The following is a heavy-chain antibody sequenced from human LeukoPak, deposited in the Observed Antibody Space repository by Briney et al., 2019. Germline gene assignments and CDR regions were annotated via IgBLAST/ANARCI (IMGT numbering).Heavy chain of an antibody. D-gene: IGHD6-19*01. Sequence: PGGSLRLSCAASGFNFSSYEMNWVRQAPGKGLEWVSYISSSSSTIYYADSVKGRFTISRDNAKNSQYLQMNSLRAEDTAVYYCARDSQGWLAPFDYWGQGTLVTVSS. CDR2: ISSSSSTI. CDR1: GFNFSSYE. J-gene: IGHJ4*02. CDR3: ARDSQGWLAPFDY. V-gene: IGHV3-48*01.